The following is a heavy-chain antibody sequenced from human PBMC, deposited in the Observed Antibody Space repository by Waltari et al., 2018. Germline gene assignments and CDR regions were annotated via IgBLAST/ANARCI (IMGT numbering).Heavy chain of an antibody. D-gene: IGHD3-16*02. CDR2: IYHSGST. J-gene: IGHJ4*02. Sequence: QVQLQESGPGLVKPSETLSLTCAVSGYSISSGYYWGWIRQPPGKGLEWIGSIYHSGSTYYNPSLKRRVTISVDTSKNQFSLKLSSVTAADTAVYYCARDRTRYDYVWGSYRHTPFDYWGQGTLVTVSS. CDR3: ARDRTRYDYVWGSYRHTPFDY. V-gene: IGHV4-38-2*02. CDR1: GYSISSGYY.